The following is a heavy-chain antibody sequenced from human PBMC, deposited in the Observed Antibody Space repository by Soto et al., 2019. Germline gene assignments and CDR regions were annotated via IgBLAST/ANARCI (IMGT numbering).Heavy chain of an antibody. Sequence: PSETLTLTCTVSGSSISSYYWSWIRQPPGKGLEWIGYIYYSGSTNYNPSLKSRVTISVDTSNNQFSLKLSSVTAADTAVYFCANYHCSGGSCSPFFDYWGQGTLVTVSS. D-gene: IGHD2-15*01. CDR2: IYYSGST. CDR1: GSSISSYY. J-gene: IGHJ4*02. V-gene: IGHV4-59*01. CDR3: ANYHCSGGSCSPFFDY.